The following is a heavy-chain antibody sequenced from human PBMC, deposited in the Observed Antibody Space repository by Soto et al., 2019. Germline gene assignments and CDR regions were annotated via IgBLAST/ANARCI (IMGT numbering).Heavy chain of an antibody. CDR3: ARGGYYFYMDV. V-gene: IGHV4-4*02. J-gene: IGHJ6*03. CDR2: IHHSGST. CDR1: GGSVTISNW. D-gene: IGHD1-26*01. Sequence: QVQLQESGPGLVKPSGTLSLTCAVSGGSVTISNWWSWVRQTPGKGLEWIGQIHHSGSTNYNPSLTRRVTISVDKSKNQFSREMKSVTAADTAVNYCARGGYYFYMDVWGKGTTVTVSS.